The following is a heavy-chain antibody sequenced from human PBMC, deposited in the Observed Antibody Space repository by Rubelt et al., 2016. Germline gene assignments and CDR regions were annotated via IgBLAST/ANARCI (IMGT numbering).Heavy chain of an antibody. J-gene: IGHJ4*02. V-gene: IGHV3-49*03. Sequence: AMSWFRQAPGKELEWVGFIRSKTYGGTTEYAASVKGRFTISRDDSKSIAFLQMNSLKTEDTAVYYCSRGRSSGWYYFDCWGQGTLVTVSS. D-gene: IGHD6-13*01. CDR1: A. CDR2: IRSKTYGGTT. CDR3: SRGRSSGWYYFDC.